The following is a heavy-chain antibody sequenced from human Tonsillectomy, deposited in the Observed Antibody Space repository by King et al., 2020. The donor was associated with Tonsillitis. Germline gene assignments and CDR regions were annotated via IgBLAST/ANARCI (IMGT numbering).Heavy chain of an antibody. CDR1: GFTFGDYI. CDR2: IRSKAYGGTA. D-gene: IGHD4-17*01. J-gene: IGHJ4*02. CDR3: TSRITDFGYYGVRGGFDS. Sequence: VKLVESGGGLVKPGRSLRLSCSASGFTFGDYIMSWFRQARGKGLEGGGFIRSKAYGGTAEYAASVKGRFTFPRDESKRIAYFQMNSLKTEDTAVYYCTSRITDFGYYGVRGGFDSWGQGTLVTVSS. V-gene: IGHV3-49*05.